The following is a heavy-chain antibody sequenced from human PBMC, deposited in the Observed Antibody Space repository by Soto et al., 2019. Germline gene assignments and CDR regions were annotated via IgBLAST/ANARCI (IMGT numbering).Heavy chain of an antibody. J-gene: IGHJ3*02. V-gene: IGHV1-3*01. CDR2: INAGNGNT. CDR3: ARMRWQWLVHDAFDI. Sequence: VKVYCNSSGYTCTSYAKHWVRQAPGQRLEWMGWINAGNGNTKYTQKFQGRVTITRDTSASTAYTDLSSLRSEDTAVYYCARMRWQWLVHDAFDIWGQGTFVTASS. D-gene: IGHD6-19*01. CDR1: GYTCTSYA.